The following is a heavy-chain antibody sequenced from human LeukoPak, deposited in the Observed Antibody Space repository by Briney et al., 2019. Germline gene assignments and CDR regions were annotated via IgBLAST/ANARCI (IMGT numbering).Heavy chain of an antibody. Sequence: SETLSLTCTVSGGSISSHYWNWLRQPPGKGLEWIGYIYYSASKYNPSLKSRVAISLDTSKNHLSLRLESVTAADTAVYYGAREGGDDDVWGGYLHRWGPGMLVTVSA. CDR1: GGSISSHY. D-gene: IGHD3-3*01. CDR2: IYYSAS. CDR3: AREGGDDDVWGGYLHR. V-gene: IGHV4-59*11. J-gene: IGHJ5*02.